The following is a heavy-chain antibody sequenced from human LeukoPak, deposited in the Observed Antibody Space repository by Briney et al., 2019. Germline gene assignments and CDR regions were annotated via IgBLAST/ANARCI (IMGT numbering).Heavy chain of an antibody. V-gene: IGHV3-7*01. CDR3: ASGVYHFDH. J-gene: IGHJ4*02. D-gene: IGHD6-6*01. CDR2: MNEDGSEK. CDR1: GFTFSSYW. Sequence: GGSLRLSCAASGFTFSSYWMCWVRQAPGKGLEWVANMNEDGSEKYYLNSVKGRFTISRDNAKNSVYLQMNSLRAEDTAVYYCASGVYHFDHWGQGTLVTVSS.